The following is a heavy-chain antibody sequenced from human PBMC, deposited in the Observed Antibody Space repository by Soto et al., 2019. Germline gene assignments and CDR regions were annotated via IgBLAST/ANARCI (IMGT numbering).Heavy chain of an antibody. CDR1: GGSISSGGYS. CDR2: IYHSGST. V-gene: IGHV4-30-2*01. J-gene: IGHJ5*02. CDR3: ARGGYCSGGSCYWFDP. D-gene: IGHD2-15*01. Sequence: SETLSLTCAVSGGSISSGGYSWRWIRQPPGKGLEWIGYIYHSGSTYYNPSLKSRVTISVDRSKNQFSLNLSSVTAADTAVYYCARGGYCSGGSCYWFDPWGQGTLVTVSS.